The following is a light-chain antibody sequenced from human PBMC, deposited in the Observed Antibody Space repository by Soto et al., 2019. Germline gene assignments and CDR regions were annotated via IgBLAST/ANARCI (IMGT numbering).Light chain of an antibody. Sequence: QSALTQPPSASGSPGQSVTISCTGTSSDVGGYNYVSWYQQYPGKAPKLMVYEVNKRPSGVPDRFSGSKSGNTASLTVSGLQAEDEAYYYCTSYAGGNNVFGTGTKLTVL. CDR1: SSDVGGYNY. CDR2: EVN. V-gene: IGLV2-8*01. J-gene: IGLJ1*01. CDR3: TSYAGGNNV.